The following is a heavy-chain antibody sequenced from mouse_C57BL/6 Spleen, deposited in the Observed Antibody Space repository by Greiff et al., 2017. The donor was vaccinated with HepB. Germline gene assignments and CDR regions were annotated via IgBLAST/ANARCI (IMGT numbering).Heavy chain of an antibody. D-gene: IGHD6-1*01. CDR3: ARQEASWDY. V-gene: IGHV5-6*01. J-gene: IGHJ4*01. Sequence: EVQLVESGGDLVKPGGSLKLSCAASGFTFSSYGMSWVRQTPDKRLEWVATISSGGSYTYYPDSVKGRFTISRDNAKNTLYLQMSSLKSEDTAMYYCARQEASWDYWGQGTSVTVSS. CDR1: GFTFSSYG. CDR2: ISSGGSYT.